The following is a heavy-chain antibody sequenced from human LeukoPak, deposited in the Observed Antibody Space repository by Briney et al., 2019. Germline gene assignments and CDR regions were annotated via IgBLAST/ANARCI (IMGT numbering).Heavy chain of an antibody. CDR1: GFTFSSFT. CDR3: ARLCIAVAGTAWFDP. Sequence: GGSLRLSCAASGFTFSSFTMTWVRQAPGKGLEWVSAISGSGGSTYYADSVKGRFTISRDNSKNTLYLQMNSLRAEDTAVYYCARLCIAVAGTAWFDPWGQGTLVTVSS. D-gene: IGHD6-19*01. CDR2: ISGSGGST. J-gene: IGHJ5*02. V-gene: IGHV3-23*01.